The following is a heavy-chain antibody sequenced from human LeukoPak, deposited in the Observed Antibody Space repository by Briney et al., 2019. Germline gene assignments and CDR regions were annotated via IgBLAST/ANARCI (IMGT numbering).Heavy chain of an antibody. V-gene: IGHV4-61*01. CDR2: VYYSGST. CDR1: GGSVSSGNYY. J-gene: IGHJ4*02. Sequence: SETLSLTCTVSGGSVSSGNYYWSWIRQPPGKGLEWIAYVYYSGSTNYNPSLKSRVTISLDTSKNQFSLKLSSVTAADTAVYYCARRGGSGSRGDYYFDYWGQGTLVTVSS. CDR3: ARRGGSGSRGDYYFDY. D-gene: IGHD3-10*01.